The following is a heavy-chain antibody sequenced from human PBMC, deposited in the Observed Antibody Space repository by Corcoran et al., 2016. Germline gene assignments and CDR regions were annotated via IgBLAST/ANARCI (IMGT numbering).Heavy chain of an antibody. V-gene: IGHV4-39*07. CDR3: ARGSNWFDP. CDR2: IYYRGST. CDR1: GGSISSSSYY. J-gene: IGHJ5*02. Sequence: QLQLQESGPGLVKPSETLSLTCTVSGGSISSSSYYWGWIRPPPGKGLEWIGSIYYRGSTYYTPSLKSRVTISVDTSKNQFSLTLSSVTAADTAVYYCARGSNWFDPWGQGTLVTVSS.